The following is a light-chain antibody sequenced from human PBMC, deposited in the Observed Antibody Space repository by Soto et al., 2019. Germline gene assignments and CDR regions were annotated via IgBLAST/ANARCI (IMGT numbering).Light chain of an antibody. J-gene: IGKJ3*01. V-gene: IGKV3D-15*01. CDR1: QSISRY. CDR3: QQYNNWPPVT. Sequence: EIVLTQSPATLSLSPGETATLSCRASQSISRYLAWYQQKPGQAPRLLIYDASIRATGIPARFRGGGSETEFTLTISSLQSEDFAVYFCQQYNNWPPVTFGPGTKVDIK. CDR2: DAS.